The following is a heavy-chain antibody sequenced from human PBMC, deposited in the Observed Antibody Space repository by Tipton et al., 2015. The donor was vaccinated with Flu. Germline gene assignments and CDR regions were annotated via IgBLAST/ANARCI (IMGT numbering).Heavy chain of an antibody. J-gene: IGHJ5*01. CDR3: ARDSGSDSNWFDF. CDR1: GYIFSSYY. CDR2: INPSGGNT. V-gene: IGHV1-46*01. Sequence: QLVQSGAEVKKPGASVKVSCKASGYIFSSYYIHWVRQDPGQGLEWMGIINPSGGNTGYPQNFQDRVTMTSDTSTSTVYMELSSLRSEDTAVYYCARDSGSDSNWFDFWGQGTLVIVSS. D-gene: IGHD3-10*01.